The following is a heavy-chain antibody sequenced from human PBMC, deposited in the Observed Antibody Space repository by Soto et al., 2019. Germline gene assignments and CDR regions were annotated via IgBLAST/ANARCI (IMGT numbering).Heavy chain of an antibody. V-gene: IGHV4-61*08. Sequence: SETLSLTCTVSGGSISSGGYYWIWLRQPPGKGLEWIGLIHYTGNTNYNPSLKSRVTISVDTSKNQFSLKLNSVTAADTAVYYCAREPGSSGYPFDYWGQGTLVTVS. CDR2: IHYTGNT. J-gene: IGHJ4*02. D-gene: IGHD3-22*01. CDR1: GGSISSGGYY. CDR3: AREPGSSGYPFDY.